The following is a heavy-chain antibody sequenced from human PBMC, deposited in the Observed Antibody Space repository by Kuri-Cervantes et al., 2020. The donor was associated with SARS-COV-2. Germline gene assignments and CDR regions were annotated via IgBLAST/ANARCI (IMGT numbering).Heavy chain of an antibody. CDR1: GGTFSSYA. J-gene: IGHJ4*02. CDR3: ATDSLAVAGTLVD. CDR2: SSAYNGNT. D-gene: IGHD6-19*01. V-gene: IGHV1-18*01. Sequence: ASVKVSCKASGGTFSSYAISWVRQAPGQGLEWMGWSSAYNGNTNYAQNLKGRVTMTTDTSTSTAYMELRSLRSDDTAVYYCATDSLAVAGTLVDWGQGTLVTVSS.